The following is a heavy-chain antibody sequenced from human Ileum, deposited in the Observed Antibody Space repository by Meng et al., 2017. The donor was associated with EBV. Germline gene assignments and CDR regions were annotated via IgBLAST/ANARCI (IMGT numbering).Heavy chain of an antibody. CDR2: IKDKSGGGTT. CDR1: RFTFNNAW. V-gene: IGHV3-15*01. J-gene: IGHJ5*02. D-gene: IGHD2-2*01. CDR3: VSSWVEP. Sequence: EVQLVESGGGLVKPGGSLRLSCAGSRFTFNNAWVSWVRQAPGKGLEWIARIKDKSGGGTTDYAAPVKGRFSISRDESKNMVYLQMSSLKIEDTAVYYCVSSWVEPWGQGTLVTVSS.